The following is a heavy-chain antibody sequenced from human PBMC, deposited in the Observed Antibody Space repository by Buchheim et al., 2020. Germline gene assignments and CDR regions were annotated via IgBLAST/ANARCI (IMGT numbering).Heavy chain of an antibody. J-gene: IGHJ3*02. CDR1: GFSFSSYS. CDR3: ARGMSGVAVFDI. Sequence: EVQLVESGGGLVQPGGSLRLSCAASGFSFSSYSMNWVRQAPGKGLEWVSYITSSSNTIHYADSVKGRFTISRDNAKNSVFLQMNSPRDADTAVYYCARGMSGVAVFDIWGQGT. V-gene: IGHV3-48*02. D-gene: IGHD6-19*01. CDR2: ITSSSNTI.